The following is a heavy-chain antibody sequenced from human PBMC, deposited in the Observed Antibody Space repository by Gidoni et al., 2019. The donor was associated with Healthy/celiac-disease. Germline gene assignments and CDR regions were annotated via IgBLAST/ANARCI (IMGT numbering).Heavy chain of an antibody. V-gene: IGHV4-61*02. D-gene: IGHD1-26*01. CDR2: IYTSGST. CDR1: GGSISSGSSY. J-gene: IGHJ4*02. Sequence: QVQLQESGPGLVKPSQTLSLTCTVSGGSISSGSSYWSWIRQPAGKGLEWIGRIYTSGSTNYNPSLKSRVTISVDTSKNQFSLKLSSVTAADTAVYYCARAWGYFDYWGQGTLVTVSS. CDR3: ARAWGYFDY.